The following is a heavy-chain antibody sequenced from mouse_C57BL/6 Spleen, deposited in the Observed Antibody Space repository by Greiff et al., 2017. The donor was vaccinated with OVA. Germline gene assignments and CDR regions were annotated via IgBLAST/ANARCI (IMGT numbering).Heavy chain of an antibody. CDR2: IDPSDSYT. CDR1: GYTFTSYW. CDR3: ARPSTLYAMDY. Sequence: QVQLQQPGAELVKPGASVKLSCKASGYTFTSYWMQWVKQRPGQGLEWIGEIDPSDSYTNYNQKFKGKATLTVDTSSSTAYMQLSSLTSEDSAVYYCARPSTLYAMDYWGQGTSVTVSS. V-gene: IGHV1-50*01. J-gene: IGHJ4*01. D-gene: IGHD4-1*02.